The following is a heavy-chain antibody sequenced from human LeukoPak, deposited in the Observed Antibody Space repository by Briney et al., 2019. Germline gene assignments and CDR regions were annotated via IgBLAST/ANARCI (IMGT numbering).Heavy chain of an antibody. CDR3: AGGSYYYYYMAV. J-gene: IGHJ6*03. V-gene: IGHV4-4*02. CDR2: IYHSGST. Sequence: PSETLSLTCAVSGGSISSSNWWSWVRQPPGKGLEWIGEIYHSGSTNYNPSLKSRVTISVDTSKNQFSLKLSSVTAADTAVYYCAGGSYYYYYMAVWGKGTTVTISS. CDR1: GGSISSSNW.